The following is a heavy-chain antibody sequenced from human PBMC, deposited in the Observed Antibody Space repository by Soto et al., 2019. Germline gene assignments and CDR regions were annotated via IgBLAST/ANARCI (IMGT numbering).Heavy chain of an antibody. Sequence: PSVKVSCKASGYTFTSYYMHWVRQAPGQGLEWMGIINPSGGSTSYAQKFQGRVTMTRDTSTSTVYTELSSLRSEDTAVYYCARGGATYLSGSYYSHYYYGMDVWGQGTTVTVSS. J-gene: IGHJ6*02. D-gene: IGHD1-26*01. CDR3: ARGGATYLSGSYYSHYYYGMDV. CDR2: INPSGGST. V-gene: IGHV1-46*01. CDR1: GYTFTSYY.